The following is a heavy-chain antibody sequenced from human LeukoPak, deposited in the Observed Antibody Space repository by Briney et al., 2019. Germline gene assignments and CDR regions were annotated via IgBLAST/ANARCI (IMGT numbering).Heavy chain of an antibody. Sequence: ASVTVSCKASGYTFTACYIHWVRQAPGQGLEWMGWIHPKSGATKYAQKFQGRFTMTRDTSISTAYMELNSLTSDDTAVYHCARVEGRTATRDDWGQGTLVTVSS. V-gene: IGHV1-2*02. CDR2: IHPKSGAT. CDR3: ARVEGRTATRDD. D-gene: IGHD1-7*01. CDR1: GYTFTACY. J-gene: IGHJ4*02.